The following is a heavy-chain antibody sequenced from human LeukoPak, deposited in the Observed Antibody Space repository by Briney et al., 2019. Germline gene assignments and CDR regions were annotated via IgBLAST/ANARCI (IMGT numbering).Heavy chain of an antibody. Sequence: GGSLRLSCVASGFTFTTYAMNWVRQAPGEGLEWISAISASGASTFYADSVKGRFTISRDNSKNTLYLQMNSLRAEDTAVYYCAKAQPQNYDFWSGYARQGIAAAAPFDYWGQGTLVTVSS. CDR3: AKAQPQNYDFWSGYARQGIAAAAPFDY. J-gene: IGHJ4*02. D-gene: IGHD3-3*01. CDR1: GFTFTTYA. CDR2: ISASGAST. V-gene: IGHV3-23*01.